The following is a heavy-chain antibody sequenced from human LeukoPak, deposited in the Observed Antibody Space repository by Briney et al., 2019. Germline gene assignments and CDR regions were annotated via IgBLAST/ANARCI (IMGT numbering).Heavy chain of an antibody. CDR3: ARGKLWYGDYSFDY. CDR1: GGSISSYY. Sequence: SETLSLTCTVSGGSISSYYWSWIRQPPGKGLEWIGYIYYSGSTNYNPSLKSRVTISVDTSKNQFSLKLSSVTAADTAVYYCARGKLWYGDYSFDYWGQGTLVTVSS. CDR2: IYYSGST. D-gene: IGHD4-17*01. V-gene: IGHV4-59*12. J-gene: IGHJ4*02.